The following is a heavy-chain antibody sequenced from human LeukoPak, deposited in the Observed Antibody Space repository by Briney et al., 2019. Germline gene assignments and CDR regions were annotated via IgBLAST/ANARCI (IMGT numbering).Heavy chain of an antibody. CDR3: ARWGVTMVRGVNNDYYYGMDV. Sequence: GGSLRLSCAASGFTFSDYYMSWIRQAPGKGLEWVSYISSSSYTNYAVSVKGRFTISRDNAKNSLYLQMNSLRAEDTAVYYCARWGVTMVRGVNNDYYYGMDVWGKGTTVTVSS. V-gene: IGHV3-11*06. J-gene: IGHJ6*04. CDR2: ISSSSYT. D-gene: IGHD3-10*01. CDR1: GFTFSDYY.